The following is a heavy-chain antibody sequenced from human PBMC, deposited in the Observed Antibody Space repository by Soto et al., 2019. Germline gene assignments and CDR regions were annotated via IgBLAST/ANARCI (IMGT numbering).Heavy chain of an antibody. CDR3: ASSSFYRYYFDY. CDR2: INHGGST. D-gene: IGHD2-2*01. Sequence: PSETLSLTCAVYGGSFSTHYWTWIRQPPGKGLEWIGEINHGGSTNYNPSLKSRVTISLDTSKNQFSLKLSSVTAADTAVYFCASSSFYRYYFDYWGQGALVTV. CDR1: GGSFSTHY. J-gene: IGHJ4*02. V-gene: IGHV4-34*01.